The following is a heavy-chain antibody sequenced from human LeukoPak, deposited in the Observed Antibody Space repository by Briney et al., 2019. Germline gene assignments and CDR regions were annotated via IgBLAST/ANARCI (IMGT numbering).Heavy chain of an antibody. CDR3: ARAFYYDFWSGYPAYDY. V-gene: IGHV1-2*02. Sequence: ASVKVSCKASGYTFTGYYMHWVRQAPGQGLEWMGWINPNSGGTNYAQKFQGRVTMTRDTSISTAYMELSRLRSDDTAVYYCARAFYYDFWSGYPAYDYWGQGTLVTVSS. J-gene: IGHJ4*02. CDR2: INPNSGGT. D-gene: IGHD3-3*01. CDR1: GYTFTGYY.